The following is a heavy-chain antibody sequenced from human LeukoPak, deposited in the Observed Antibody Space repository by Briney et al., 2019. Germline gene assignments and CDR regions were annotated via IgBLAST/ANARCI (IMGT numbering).Heavy chain of an antibody. CDR1: GFTFSSYS. Sequence: QAGGSLRLSCAASGFTFSSYSMNWVRQAPGKGLEWVSYISSSSSTIYYADSVKGRFTISRDNAKNSLYLQMSSLRAEDTAVYYCARVDSSSWSAFDYWGQGTLVAVSS. D-gene: IGHD6-13*01. V-gene: IGHV3-48*01. CDR3: ARVDSSSWSAFDY. CDR2: ISSSSSTI. J-gene: IGHJ4*02.